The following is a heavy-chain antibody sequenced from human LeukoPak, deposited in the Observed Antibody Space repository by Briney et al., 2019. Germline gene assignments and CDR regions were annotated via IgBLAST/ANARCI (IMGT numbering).Heavy chain of an antibody. V-gene: IGHV4-59*08. Sequence: PSETLSLTCTVSGGSISSYYWSWIRQSPGKGLEWIGYISYSGSTDYNPSLKSRVTISVDTSKNQFSLKLSSATAADTAVYYCARKSSKSGFNGYDYWYFDLWGRGTLVTVSS. CDR1: GGSISSYY. J-gene: IGHJ2*01. CDR3: ARKSSKSGFNGYDYWYFDL. D-gene: IGHD5-12*01. CDR2: ISYSGST.